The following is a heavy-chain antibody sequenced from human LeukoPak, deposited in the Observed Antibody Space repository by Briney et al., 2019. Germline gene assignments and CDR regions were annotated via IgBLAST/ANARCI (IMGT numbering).Heavy chain of an antibody. CDR1: GFTFSSYG. V-gene: IGHV3-23*01. CDR3: AKETCSGYSCYIFDY. Sequence: GGSLRLSCAASGFTFSSYGVSWVRQAPGKGLEWVSAISDSGGSTYYADSVKGRFTISRDNSKNTLYLQMNSLRAEDTAVYYCAKETCSGYSCYIFDYWGQGTLVTVSS. D-gene: IGHD2-15*01. J-gene: IGHJ4*02. CDR2: ISDSGGST.